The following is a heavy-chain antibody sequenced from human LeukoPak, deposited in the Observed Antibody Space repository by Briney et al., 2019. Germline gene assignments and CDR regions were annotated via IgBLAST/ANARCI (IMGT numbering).Heavy chain of an antibody. CDR3: ARGPYYGSGSYYKY. CDR1: GGSISSSNW. J-gene: IGHJ4*02. V-gene: IGHV4-4*02. D-gene: IGHD3-10*01. CDR2: IYHSGST. Sequence: SGTLSLTCAVSGGSISSSNWWSWVRQPPGKGLEWIGEIYHSGSTNYNPSLKSRVTISVDKSKNQFSLKLSSVTAAHTAVYYCARGPYYGSGSYYKYWGQGTLVTISS.